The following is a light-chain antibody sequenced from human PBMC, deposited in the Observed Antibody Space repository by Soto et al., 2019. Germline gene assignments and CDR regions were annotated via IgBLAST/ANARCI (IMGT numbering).Light chain of an antibody. V-gene: IGKV3-20*01. CDR1: QTICRTY. J-gene: IGKJ4*01. Sequence: EIVLTQSPRTLSLSPGETATLSCRASQTICRTYLAWYQQKPGQAPRLLIFGTSSRATGIPDRFSGSGSGTDFTLSISRLEPEDFAAYYCQQYASWPQLTFGGGTKVDIK. CDR2: GTS. CDR3: QQYASWPQLT.